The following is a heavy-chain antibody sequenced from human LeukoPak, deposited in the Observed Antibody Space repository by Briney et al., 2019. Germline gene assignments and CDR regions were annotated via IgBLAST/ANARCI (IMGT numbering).Heavy chain of an antibody. J-gene: IGHJ4*02. V-gene: IGHV4-39*01. Sequence: SETLSLTCAVSGGSISSSNWWSWVRQPPGKGLEWIGSIYYSGSTYYNPSLKSRVTISVDTSKNQFSLKLSSVTAADTAVYYCARQRSSSVGYFDYWGQGTLVTVSS. CDR2: IYYSGST. CDR3: ARQRSSSVGYFDY. D-gene: IGHD6-6*01. CDR1: GGSISSSNW.